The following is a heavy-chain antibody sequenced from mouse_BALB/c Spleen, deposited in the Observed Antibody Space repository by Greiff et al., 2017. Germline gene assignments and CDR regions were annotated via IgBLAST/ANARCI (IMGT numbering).Heavy chain of an antibody. J-gene: IGHJ2*01. V-gene: IGHV5-17*02. D-gene: IGHD1-1*01. CDR1: GFTFSSFG. Sequence: EVQGVESGGGLVQPGGSRKLSCAASGFTFSSFGMHWVRQAPEKGLEWVAYISSGSSTIYYADTVKGRFTISRDNPKNTLFLQMTSLRSEDTAMYYCAREVYYGSSYDYWGQGTTLTVSS. CDR3: AREVYYGSSYDY. CDR2: ISSGSSTI.